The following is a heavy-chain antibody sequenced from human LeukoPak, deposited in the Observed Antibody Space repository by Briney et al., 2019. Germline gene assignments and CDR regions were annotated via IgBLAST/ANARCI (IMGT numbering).Heavy chain of an antibody. V-gene: IGHV4-34*01. J-gene: IGHJ3*02. CDR2: INHSGST. Sequence: PSETLSLTCAVYGGSFSGYYWSWIRQPPGKGLEWIGEINHSGSTNYNPSLKSRVTISVDTSKNQFSLKLSSVTAADTAVYYCARGGSSPWYYYDSSARRSAFDIWGQGTMATVSS. CDR1: GGSFSGYY. CDR3: ARGGSSPWYYYDSSARRSAFDI. D-gene: IGHD3-22*01.